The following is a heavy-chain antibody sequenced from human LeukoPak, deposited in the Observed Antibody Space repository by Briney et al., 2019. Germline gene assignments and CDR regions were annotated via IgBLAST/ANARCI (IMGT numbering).Heavy chain of an antibody. V-gene: IGHV1-2*06. Sequence: ASVKASCKASGYTFTGYYMHRVRQAPGQGLEWMGRINPNSGGTNYAQKFQSRVTMTRDTSISTDYMELSRLRSDGTAVYYGARVSMVRGVRDDYWGQGTLVTVSS. CDR3: ARVSMVRGVRDDY. CDR2: INPNSGGT. D-gene: IGHD3-10*01. CDR1: GYTFTGYY. J-gene: IGHJ4*02.